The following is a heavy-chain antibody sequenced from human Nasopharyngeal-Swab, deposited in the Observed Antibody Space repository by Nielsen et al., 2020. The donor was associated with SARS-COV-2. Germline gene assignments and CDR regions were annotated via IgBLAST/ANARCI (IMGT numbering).Heavy chain of an antibody. CDR3: AGHDRSMTIGGVVTDYGMDV. J-gene: IGHJ6*02. CDR1: GGSISSSSYY. CDR2: IYYSGST. V-gene: IGHV4-39*01. D-gene: IGHD3-3*01. Sequence: SETLSLTCTVSGGSISSSSYYWGWIRQPPGKGLEWIGSIYYSGSTYYNPSLKSRVTISVDTSKNQFSLKLSSVTAADTAVYDCAGHDRSMTIGGVVTDYGMDVWGQGTTVTVSS.